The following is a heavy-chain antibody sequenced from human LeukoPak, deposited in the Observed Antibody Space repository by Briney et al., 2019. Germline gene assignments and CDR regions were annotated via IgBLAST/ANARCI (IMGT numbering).Heavy chain of an antibody. CDR2: ISGSGGST. CDR1: GFTFGDFA. CDR3: AKVAKRGYYDILTGSRDVSDAFDI. V-gene: IGHV3-23*01. J-gene: IGHJ3*02. D-gene: IGHD3-9*01. Sequence: PGGSLRLSCTASGFTFGDFAMTWFRQAPGKGLEWVSAISGSGGSTYYADSVKGRFTISRDNSKNTLYLQMNSLRAEDTAVYYCAKVAKRGYYDILTGSRDVSDAFDIWGQGTMVTVSS.